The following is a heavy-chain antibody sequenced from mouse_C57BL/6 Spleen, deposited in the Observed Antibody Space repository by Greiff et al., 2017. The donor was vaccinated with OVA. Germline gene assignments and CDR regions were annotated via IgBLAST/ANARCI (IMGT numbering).Heavy chain of an antibody. Sequence: EVKLQESGGGLVKPGGSLKLSCAASGFTFSDYGMHWVRQAPEKGLEWVAYISSGSSTIYYADTVKGRFTISRDNAKNTLFLQMTSLRSEDTAMYYCARPREDYAMDYWGQGTSVTVSS. CDR2: ISSGSSTI. J-gene: IGHJ4*01. CDR3: ARPREDYAMDY. V-gene: IGHV5-17*01. CDR1: GFTFSDYG.